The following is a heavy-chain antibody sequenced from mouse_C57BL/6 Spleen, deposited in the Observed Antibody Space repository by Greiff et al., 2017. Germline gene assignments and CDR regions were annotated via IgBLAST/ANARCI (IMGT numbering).Heavy chain of an antibody. Sequence: QVQLQQSGAELVRPGASVTLSCKASGYTFTDYEMHWVKQTPVHGLEWIGAIDPETGGTAYNQKFKGKAILTADKSSSTAYMELRSLTSEDSAVYYCTKGDDYDVSWFAYWGQGTLVTVSA. J-gene: IGHJ3*01. CDR1: GYTFTDYE. V-gene: IGHV1-15*01. D-gene: IGHD2-4*01. CDR3: TKGDDYDVSWFAY. CDR2: IDPETGGT.